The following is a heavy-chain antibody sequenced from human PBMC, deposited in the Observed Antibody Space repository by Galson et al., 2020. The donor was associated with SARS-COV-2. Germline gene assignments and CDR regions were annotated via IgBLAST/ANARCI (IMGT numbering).Heavy chain of an antibody. J-gene: IGHJ4*02. CDR3: ARWGGRYGELLSGDH. CDR1: GGSISSYY. D-gene: IGHD3-10*01. Sequence: ETSETLSLTCTVSGGSISSYYWSWIRQPPGKGLEWIGYIYYSGSTNYNPSLKSRVTISVDTSKNQFSLKLSSVTAADTAVYFCARWGGRYGELLSGDHWGQGVLVTVSS. V-gene: IGHV4-59*01. CDR2: IYYSGST.